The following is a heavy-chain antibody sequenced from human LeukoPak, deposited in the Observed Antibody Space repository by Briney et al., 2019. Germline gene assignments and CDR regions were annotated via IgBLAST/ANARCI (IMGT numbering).Heavy chain of an antibody. D-gene: IGHD3-22*01. J-gene: IGHJ6*02. V-gene: IGHV3-53*01. Sequence: GGSLRLSCAASGFTVSSNYMSWVRQAPGKGLEWVSVIYSGGSTYYADSVKGRFTISRDNSKNTLYLQMNSLRAEDTAVYYCAKDHDSSGYTEGMDVWGQGTTVTVSS. CDR1: GFTVSSNY. CDR2: IYSGGST. CDR3: AKDHDSSGYTEGMDV.